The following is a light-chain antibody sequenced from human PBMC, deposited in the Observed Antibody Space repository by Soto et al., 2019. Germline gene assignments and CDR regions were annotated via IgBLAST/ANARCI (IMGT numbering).Light chain of an antibody. CDR1: QSVGSN. J-gene: IGKJ4*01. V-gene: IGKV3-15*01. Sequence: EIVMTQSPVTLSVSPGERATLSCRASQSVGSNLAWYQQKPGQAPRLLLYGASTRATGIPGRFSGSGSGTEFTLTISRLEPEDFAVYYCQQYAKSPPLTFGGGTKVEIK. CDR3: QQYAKSPPLT. CDR2: GAS.